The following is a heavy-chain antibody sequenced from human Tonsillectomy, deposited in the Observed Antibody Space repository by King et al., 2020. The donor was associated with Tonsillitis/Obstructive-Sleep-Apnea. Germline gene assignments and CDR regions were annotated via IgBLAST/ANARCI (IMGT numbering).Heavy chain of an antibody. CDR3: ARTYYDYIWGSYSPNNWFDP. V-gene: IGHV4-59*01. CDR2: IYYSGST. D-gene: IGHD3-16*01. CDR1: GGSISSYY. J-gene: IGHJ5*02. Sequence: VQLQESGPGLVKPSETLSLNCTVSGGSISSYYWSWIRQPPGKGLEWIGYIYYSGSTNYNPSLKSRVTISVDTSKNQFSLKLSSVTAADTAVYYCARTYYDYIWGSYSPNNWFDPWGQGTLVTVSS.